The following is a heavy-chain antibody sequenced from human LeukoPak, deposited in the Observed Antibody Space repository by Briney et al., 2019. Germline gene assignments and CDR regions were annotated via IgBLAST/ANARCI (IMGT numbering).Heavy chain of an antibody. CDR1: GYTFTDYY. CDR3: ARALYTSRSYLATFSPTNFDY. D-gene: IGHD6-13*01. CDR2: INPNTGGT. Sequence: PAASVKVSCKASGYTFTDYYMHWVRQAPGQGLEWMGWINPNTGGTNYAQKFQGRVTMTRDTSISTPYMELSWLRSDDTAVYYCARALYTSRSYLATFSPTNFDYWGQGTLVTVSS. J-gene: IGHJ4*02. V-gene: IGHV1-2*02.